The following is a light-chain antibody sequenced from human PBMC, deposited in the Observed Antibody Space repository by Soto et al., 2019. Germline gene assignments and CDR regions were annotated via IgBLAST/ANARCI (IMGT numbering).Light chain of an antibody. Sequence: QSALTQPASVSGSPGQSITISCIGTSSDVGSYNLVSWYQQHPGKAPKVLIYEVSERPSGVSNRFSGSKSGNTASLTTSGLQAEDEAEYYCCSYAGSRTHVLFGGGTKVTVL. CDR1: SSDVGSYNL. CDR3: CSYAGSRTHVL. V-gene: IGLV2-23*02. J-gene: IGLJ2*01. CDR2: EVS.